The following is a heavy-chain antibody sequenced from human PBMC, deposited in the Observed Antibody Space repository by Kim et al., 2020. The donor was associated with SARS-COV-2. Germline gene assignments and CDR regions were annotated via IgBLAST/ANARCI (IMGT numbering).Heavy chain of an antibody. J-gene: IGHJ6*02. CDR1: GGSISSYY. D-gene: IGHD3-9*01. Sequence: SETLSLTCTVSGGSISSYYWSWIRQPPGKGLEWIGYIYYSGSTNYNPSLKSRVTISVDTSKNQFSLKLSSVTAADTAVYYCARGAVGYYDIFYYYYYYGMDVWGQGTTVTVSS. CDR3: ARGAVGYYDIFYYYYYYGMDV. V-gene: IGHV4-59*01. CDR2: IYYSGST.